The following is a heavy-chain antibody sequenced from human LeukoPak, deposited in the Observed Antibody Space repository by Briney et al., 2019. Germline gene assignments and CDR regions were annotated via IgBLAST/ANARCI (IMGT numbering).Heavy chain of an antibody. CDR2: IYPGDSAT. Sequence: GESLKISRKGSGYTFTTYWIGWVRQMPGKGLEWMGIIYPGDSATRYSPSFQGQVTISADKSIGTAYLQWSSLKASDTAMYYCARLTGGYCSGDSCYSTLDYWGQGTLVTVSS. V-gene: IGHV5-51*01. CDR3: ARLTGGYCSGDSCYSTLDY. CDR1: GYTFTTYW. J-gene: IGHJ4*02. D-gene: IGHD2-15*01.